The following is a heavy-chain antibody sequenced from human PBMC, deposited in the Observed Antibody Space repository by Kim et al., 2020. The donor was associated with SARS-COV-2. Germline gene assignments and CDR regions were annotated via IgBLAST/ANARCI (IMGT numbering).Heavy chain of an antibody. V-gene: IGHV1-69*13. CDR3: ARGDPRMVRGYNWFDP. D-gene: IGHD3-10*01. CDR2: IIPIFGTA. Sequence: SVKVSCKASGGTFSSYAISWVRQAPGQGLEWMGGIIPIFGTANYAQKFQGRVTITADESTSTAYMELSSLRSEDTAVYYCARGDPRMVRGYNWFDPWGQGTLVTVSS. CDR1: GGTFSSYA. J-gene: IGHJ5*02.